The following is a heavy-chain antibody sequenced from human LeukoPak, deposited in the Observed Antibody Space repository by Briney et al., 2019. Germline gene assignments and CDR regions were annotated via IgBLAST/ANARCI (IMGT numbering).Heavy chain of an antibody. CDR3: ARSSYSSSWDFDY. CDR1: GFPFSSYG. Sequence: GGSLRLSFAASGFPFSSYGMHWGRQAPGKGRGGVAVIWYDGSNKYYADSVKGRFTISRDNSKNTLYLQMNSLRAGDTAVYYCARSSYSSSWDFDYWGQGTLVTVSS. D-gene: IGHD6-13*01. V-gene: IGHV3-33*01. CDR2: IWYDGSNK. J-gene: IGHJ4*02.